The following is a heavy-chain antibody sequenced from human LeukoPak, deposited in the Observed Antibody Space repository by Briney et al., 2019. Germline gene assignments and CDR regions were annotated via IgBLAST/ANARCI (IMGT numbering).Heavy chain of an antibody. J-gene: IGHJ5*01. Sequence: ASVTVSFMASGYTFTSYGISWVRQAPGQGLEWMGWISAYNGNTNYAQKLQGRVTMTTDASTSTAYMELRSLRSDDTAVYHCARVGVWFGELSPYNWFDPWGQGTLVTVSS. V-gene: IGHV1-18*01. CDR1: GYTFTSYG. CDR2: ISAYNGNT. D-gene: IGHD3-10*01. CDR3: ARVGVWFGELSPYNWFDP.